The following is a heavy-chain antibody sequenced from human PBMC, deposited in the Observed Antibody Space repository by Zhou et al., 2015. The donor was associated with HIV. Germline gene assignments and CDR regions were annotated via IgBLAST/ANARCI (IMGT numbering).Heavy chain of an antibody. V-gene: IGHV1-8*01. J-gene: IGHJ6*02. CDR3: ARQPRASLRYYYYGMDV. Sequence: QVQLVQSGAEVKKPGSSVKVSCKASGYTFTSYDINWVRQATGQGLEWMGWMNPNSGNTGYAQKFQGRVTMTRNTSISTAYMELSSLRSEDTAVYYCARQPRASLRYYYYGMDVWGQGTTVTVSS. CDR2: MNPNSGNT. CDR1: GYTFTSYD.